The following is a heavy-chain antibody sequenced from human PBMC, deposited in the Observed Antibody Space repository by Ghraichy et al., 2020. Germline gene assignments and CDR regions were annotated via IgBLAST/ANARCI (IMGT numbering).Heavy chain of an antibody. CDR1: GGSISSDY. V-gene: IGHV4-59*01. J-gene: IGHJ4*02. CDR2: IYYSGST. Sequence: ESLNISCTVSGGSISSDYWSWIRQPPGKGLDWIGYIYYSGSTNFNPSLKSRVTISLDTSKNQFSLKLSSVTAADTAVYFCARVRFLGYSSIWTGFDYWGQGALVTVSS. CDR3: ARVRFLGYSSIWTGFDY. D-gene: IGHD6-13*01.